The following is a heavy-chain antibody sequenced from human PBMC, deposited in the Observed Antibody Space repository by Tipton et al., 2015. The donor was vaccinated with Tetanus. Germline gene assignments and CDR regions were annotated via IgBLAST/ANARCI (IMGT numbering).Heavy chain of an antibody. CDR2: ITWNSGSI. CDR1: GFTFDDYG. Sequence: QLVQSGGGLVQPGRSLRLSCAASGFTFDDYGMHWVRQVPGKGLEWVSGITWNSGSIGYADSVKGRFTISRDNAKNSLYLQMNSLRAEDTALYYCAKGLGFYGMDVWGQGP. CDR3: AKGLGFYGMDV. V-gene: IGHV3-9*01. D-gene: IGHD3-3*01. J-gene: IGHJ6*02.